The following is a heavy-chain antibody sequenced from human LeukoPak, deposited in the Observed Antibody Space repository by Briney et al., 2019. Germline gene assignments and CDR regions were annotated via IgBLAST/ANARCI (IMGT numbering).Heavy chain of an antibody. D-gene: IGHD2-15*01. J-gene: IGHJ5*01. Sequence: GGSLRLSCAASGFTFSSCWMHWVSQAPGKGLVWVSRIKTDGSTTNYADSVKGRFTISRDNAKNTLYLQMNSLRAEDTAVYYCALAGYQTDWFDSWGQGTLVTVSS. CDR2: IKTDGSTT. CDR1: GFTFSSCW. CDR3: ALAGYQTDWFDS. V-gene: IGHV3-74*01.